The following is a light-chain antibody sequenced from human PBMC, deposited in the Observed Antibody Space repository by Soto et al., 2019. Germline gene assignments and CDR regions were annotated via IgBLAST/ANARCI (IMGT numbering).Light chain of an antibody. J-gene: IGLJ3*02. CDR3: CSYAGSGTGV. V-gene: IGLV2-23*01. CDR2: EGT. CDR1: SSDVGGYNY. Sequence: QSALTQPASVSGSPGQSITISCTGTSSDVGGYNYVSWYQQHPGKAPKLMIYEGTKRPSGVSNRFSGSKSGNTASLTLSGLQAEDEADYYCCSYAGSGTGVFGGGTKLTVL.